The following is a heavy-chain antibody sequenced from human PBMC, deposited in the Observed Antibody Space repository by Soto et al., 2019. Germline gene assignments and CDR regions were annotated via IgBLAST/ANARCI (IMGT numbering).Heavy chain of an antibody. J-gene: IGHJ4*01. CDR3: ARDDSRASPFDY. CDR1: GFPFSDHG. Sequence: QVQLVESGGGVVQPGTSLRLSCAASGFPFSDHGMHWVRQSPGRGLEWVAFIWYDENKKNYADSVKGRFTISRDNSKNTIELQMNTLRAEDTAVYYCARDDSRASPFDYWGQGTLVTVAS. D-gene: IGHD4-4*01. V-gene: IGHV3-33*01. CDR2: IWYDENKK.